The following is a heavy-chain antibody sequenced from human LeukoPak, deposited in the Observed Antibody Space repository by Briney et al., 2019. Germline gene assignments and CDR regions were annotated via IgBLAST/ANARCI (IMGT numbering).Heavy chain of an antibody. V-gene: IGHV4-59*01. D-gene: IGHD6-13*01. CDR1: GGSISSYY. CDR2: IYYSGST. Sequence: SETLSLTCTVSGGSISSYYWSWIRQPPGKGLEWIGYIYYSGSTNYNPSLKSRVTISVDTSKDQFSLKLSSVTAADTAVYYCARQGQQLAYDYWGQGTLVTVSS. J-gene: IGHJ4*02. CDR3: ARQGQQLAYDY.